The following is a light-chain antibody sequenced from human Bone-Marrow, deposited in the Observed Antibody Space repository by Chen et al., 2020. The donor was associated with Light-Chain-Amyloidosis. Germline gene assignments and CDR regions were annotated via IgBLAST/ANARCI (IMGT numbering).Light chain of an antibody. CDR2: KDS. V-gene: IGLV3-25*03. J-gene: IGLJ2*01. CDR3: QSADSSGTYEVI. Sequence: SYELTQPPSVSVYPGQTARITCSGDALPKQYAYWYQQKPGQAPVLVIYKDSERPSGIPERFSGSSSGTTVTLTISGVQAEDEADYHCQSADSSGTYEVIFGGGTKLTVL. CDR1: ALPKQY.